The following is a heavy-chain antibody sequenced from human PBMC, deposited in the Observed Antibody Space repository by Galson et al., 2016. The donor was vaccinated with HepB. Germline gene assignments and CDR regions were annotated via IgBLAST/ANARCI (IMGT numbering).Heavy chain of an antibody. J-gene: IGHJ5*02. Sequence: SVKVSCKASGITFSNVAITWVRQAPGQGLEWMGGFIPEFKTRNYAQRFQGRLTITTDESTSTAFMELSRLQFEDTAVYYCAWGELRGVKIRFAPWGQGTLLTVSS. V-gene: IGHV1-69*05. D-gene: IGHD3-10*01. CDR2: FIPEFKTR. CDR1: GITFSNVA. CDR3: AWGELRGVKIRFAP.